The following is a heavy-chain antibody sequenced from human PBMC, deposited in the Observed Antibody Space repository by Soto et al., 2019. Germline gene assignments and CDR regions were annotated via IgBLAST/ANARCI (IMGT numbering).Heavy chain of an antibody. CDR1: GDTFTKFG. D-gene: IGHD3-16*01. J-gene: IGHJ4*02. CDR2: ISAYNGNT. CDR3: ARGGTPIDS. V-gene: IGHV1-18*01. Sequence: GASVKVSCKASGDTFTKFGISWVRQAPGQGLEWMGWISAYNGNTNYAQKFQGRVTMTTDTSTSTAYMEVRSLRVDDTAVYYCARGGTPIDSWGQGTLVTVSS.